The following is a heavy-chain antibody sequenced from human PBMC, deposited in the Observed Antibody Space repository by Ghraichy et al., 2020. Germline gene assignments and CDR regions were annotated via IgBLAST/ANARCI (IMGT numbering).Heavy chain of an antibody. Sequence: LSCAVSGFTFTNYWMHWVRQAPGKGLVWLSRISIDGSTTTYADSVRGRFTISRDNAKNTLYLQMNSLRAEDTAVYYCARDLTTSDYWGQGTLVTVSS. CDR3: ARDLTTSDY. V-gene: IGHV3-74*01. D-gene: IGHD4-17*01. CDR1: GFTFTNYW. J-gene: IGHJ4*02. CDR2: ISIDGSTT.